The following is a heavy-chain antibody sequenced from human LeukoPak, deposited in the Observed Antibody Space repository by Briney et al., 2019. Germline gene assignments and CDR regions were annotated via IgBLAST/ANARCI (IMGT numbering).Heavy chain of an antibody. CDR3: ARDGQQLVFRGNWCDP. D-gene: IGHD6-13*01. J-gene: IGHJ5*02. CDR1: GYSISSGYY. CDR2: IYHSGST. Sequence: SETLSLTCTVSGYSISSGYYWGWIRQPPGKGLEWIGSIYHSGSTYYNPSLKRRVTISVDTSKNQFSLKLSAVTAADTAVYYCARDGQQLVFRGNWCDPWGQGTLVTVPS. V-gene: IGHV4-38-2*02.